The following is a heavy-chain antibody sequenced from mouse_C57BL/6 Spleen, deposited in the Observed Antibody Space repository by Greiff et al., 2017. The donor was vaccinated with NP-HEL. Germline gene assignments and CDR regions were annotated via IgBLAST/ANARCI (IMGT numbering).Heavy chain of an antibody. D-gene: IGHD2-4*01. V-gene: IGHV1-82*01. Sequence: VQLQQSGPELVKPGASVKISCKASGYAFSSSWMNWVKQRPGKGLEWIGRIYPGDGDTNYNGKFKGKATLTADKSSSTAYMQLSSLTSEDSAVYFCAREGVYDYDGLYYFDYGGQGTTLTVSS. CDR1: GYAFSSSW. CDR2: IYPGDGDT. J-gene: IGHJ2*01. CDR3: AREGVYDYDGLYYFDY.